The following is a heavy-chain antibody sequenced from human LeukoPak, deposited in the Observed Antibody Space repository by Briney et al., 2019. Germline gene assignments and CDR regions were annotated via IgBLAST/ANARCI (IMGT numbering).Heavy chain of an antibody. V-gene: IGHV4-39*01. CDR1: GGSISSSTYS. CDR2: IYKTGST. J-gene: IGHJ5*02. Sequence: SETLSLTCTVSGGSISSSTYSWVWIRQPTGGGLEWIGSIYKTGSTFYNASLKSRPTISVDTSKNQFSLSLHSMSAADTAVYYCATQLSGWFDPWGQGTLVTVSS. D-gene: IGHD2/OR15-2a*01. CDR3: ATQLSGWFDP.